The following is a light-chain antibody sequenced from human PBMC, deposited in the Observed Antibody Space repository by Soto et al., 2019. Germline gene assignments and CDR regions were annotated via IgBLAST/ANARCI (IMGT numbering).Light chain of an antibody. CDR2: GAS. J-gene: IGKJ1*01. CDR3: QNHNNAPWT. CDR1: QSVYSN. V-gene: IGKV3-15*01. Sequence: EIVMTQSPATLSVSPGERATLSCRASQSVYSNLAWYQQKPGQAPRLLIYGASTRATGFPASFSGSGSGTEFTLTISSLQSEDFATYYCQNHNNAPWTFGQGTKVEIQ.